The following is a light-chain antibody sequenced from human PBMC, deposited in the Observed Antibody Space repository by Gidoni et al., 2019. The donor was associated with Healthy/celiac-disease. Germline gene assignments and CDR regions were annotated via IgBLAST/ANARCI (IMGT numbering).Light chain of an antibody. CDR1: SSNTGSNT. Sequence: QSVLTQPPSASGTHGQMVTVSCSGRSSNTGSNTVTWYTQLPGTAPKLLIYSNHQRPSVVPDRFSGSKSGTSASLAISGLKSEDEADYYCAAWDDSLNGVFGGGTKMTVL. CDR3: AAWDDSLNGV. CDR2: SNH. V-gene: IGLV1-44*01. J-gene: IGLJ3*02.